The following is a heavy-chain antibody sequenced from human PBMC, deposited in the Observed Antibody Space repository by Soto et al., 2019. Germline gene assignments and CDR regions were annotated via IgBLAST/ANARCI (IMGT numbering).Heavy chain of an antibody. Sequence: QVQLVQSGAEVKKPGSSVKVSCKASGGTFSSYTISWVRQAPGQGLEWMGRIIPILGIANYAQKFQGRVTITADKSTSTAYMELSSLRSEDTAVYYCARAGRKPQLASDYWGQGTLVTVSS. D-gene: IGHD6-13*01. CDR1: GGTFSSYT. V-gene: IGHV1-69*02. CDR2: IIPILGIA. J-gene: IGHJ4*02. CDR3: ARAGRKPQLASDY.